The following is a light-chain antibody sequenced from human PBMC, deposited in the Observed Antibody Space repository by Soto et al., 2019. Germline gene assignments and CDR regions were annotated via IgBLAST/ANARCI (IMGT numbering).Light chain of an antibody. CDR2: KAS. V-gene: IGKV1-5*03. Sequence: DIQMTQSPSSLSASVGDRITITCRASQIIDTWLAWYQQKPGKAPKLLIYKASSLENGVPSRFSGSGSGTEFTLTISSLQPDDFATNYCQQYETYSPWTFGQGTKVEVK. CDR3: QQYETYSPWT. CDR1: QIIDTW. J-gene: IGKJ1*01.